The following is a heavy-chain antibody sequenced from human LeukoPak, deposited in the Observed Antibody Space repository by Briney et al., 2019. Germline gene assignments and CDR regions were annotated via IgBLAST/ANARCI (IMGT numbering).Heavy chain of an antibody. D-gene: IGHD5-18*01. J-gene: IGHJ4*02. Sequence: ASVKVSCKASGYTFTDYYVHWVRQAPRQGLEWMGWIIPNSGGTNYAQKFQGRVTMTRDTSISTAYMDLTSLTSDDTAVYYCATPFTRYGYWGQGTLVTVSS. CDR3: ATPFTRYGY. CDR1: GYTFTDYY. CDR2: IIPNSGGT. V-gene: IGHV1-2*02.